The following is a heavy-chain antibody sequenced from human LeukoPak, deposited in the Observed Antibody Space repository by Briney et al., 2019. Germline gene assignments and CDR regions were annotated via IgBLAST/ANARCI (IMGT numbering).Heavy chain of an antibody. V-gene: IGHV1-69*05. CDR3: AKGYDSSGYYYDYFDY. Sequence: SVKVSCKASGGTFSSYAISWVRQAPGQGLEWMGGIIPIFGTANYAQKFQGRVTITTDESTSTAYMELSSLRSEDTAVYYCAKGYDSSGYYYDYFDYWGQGTLVTVSS. J-gene: IGHJ4*02. CDR1: GGTFSSYA. CDR2: IIPIFGTA. D-gene: IGHD3-22*01.